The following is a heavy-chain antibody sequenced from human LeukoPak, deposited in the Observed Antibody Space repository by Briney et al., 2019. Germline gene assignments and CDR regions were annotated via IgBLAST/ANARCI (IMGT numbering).Heavy chain of an antibody. V-gene: IGHV1-46*01. CDR2: INPSGGST. D-gene: IGHD2/OR15-2a*01. Sequence: GASVKVSCKASGYTFTSYYMHWVRQAPGQGLEWMGIINPSGGSTSYAQKFQGRVTMTRGMSTSTVYMGLSSLRSEDTAVYYCARAGLLTYYYYYMDVWGKGTTVTVSS. J-gene: IGHJ6*03. CDR3: ARAGLLTYYYYYMDV. CDR1: GYTFTSYY.